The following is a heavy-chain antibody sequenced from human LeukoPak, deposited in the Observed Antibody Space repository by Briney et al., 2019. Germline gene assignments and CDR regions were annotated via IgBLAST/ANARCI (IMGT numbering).Heavy chain of an antibody. CDR2: INHSGST. Sequence: SETLSLTCAVYGGSFSGYYWSWIRQSPGKGLEWIGEINHSGSTNYNPSLKSRVTISVDTSKNQFSLKLTSVTAADTAVYYCARDPYYYDSSGYYKVIHAFDIWGQGTMVTVSS. V-gene: IGHV4-34*01. CDR3: ARDPYYYDSSGYYKVIHAFDI. D-gene: IGHD3-22*01. CDR1: GGSFSGYY. J-gene: IGHJ3*02.